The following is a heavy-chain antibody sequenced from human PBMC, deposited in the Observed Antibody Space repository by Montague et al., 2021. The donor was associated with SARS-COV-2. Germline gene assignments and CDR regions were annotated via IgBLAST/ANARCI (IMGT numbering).Heavy chain of an antibody. D-gene: IGHD3-22*01. CDR3: ARGRIEVSMIVVILTGASYYMDV. J-gene: IGHJ6*03. Sequence: SETLSLTCAVYGGSSSGHFWSWIRQSPGKGLEWIGEINNSGRTNYNPSLKRRVTISVDTSKNQISLTLHSVTAADTAVYYCARGRIEVSMIVVILTGASYYMDVWGKGTTVTVSS. V-gene: IGHV4-34*01. CDR2: INNSGRT. CDR1: GGSSSGHF.